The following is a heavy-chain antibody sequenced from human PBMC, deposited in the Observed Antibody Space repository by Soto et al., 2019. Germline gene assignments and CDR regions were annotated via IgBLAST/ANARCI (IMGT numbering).Heavy chain of an antibody. D-gene: IGHD6-25*01. CDR3: ARGPAGVDY. CDR1: GGSISSNGFY. J-gene: IGHJ4*02. Sequence: SETLSLTCTVSGGSISSNGFYWGWIRQPPGKGLEWIGSIYYSGSTYYNPSLKSRVTISVDTSKNQFSLKLSSVTAADTAVYYCARGPAGVDYWGQGTLVTVSS. CDR2: IYYSGST. V-gene: IGHV4-39*07.